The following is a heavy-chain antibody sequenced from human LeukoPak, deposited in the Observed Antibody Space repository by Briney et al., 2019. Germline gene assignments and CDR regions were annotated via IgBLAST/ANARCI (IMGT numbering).Heavy chain of an antibody. CDR2: INHSGST. CDR3: ARHNTAMYPYYFDY. J-gene: IGHJ4*02. Sequence: SETLSLTCAVYGGSFSGYYWSWIRQPPGKGLEWIGEINHSGSTNYNPSLKSRVTISVDTSKNQFSLKLSSVTAADTAVYYCARHNTAMYPYYFDYWGQGTLVTVSS. CDR1: GGSFSGYY. D-gene: IGHD5-18*01. V-gene: IGHV4-34*01.